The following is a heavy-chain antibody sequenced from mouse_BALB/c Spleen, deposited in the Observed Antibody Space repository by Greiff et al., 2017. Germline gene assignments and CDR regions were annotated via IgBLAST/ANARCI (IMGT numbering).Heavy chain of an antibody. CDR1: GFTFSSYT. CDR3: ARYEYYWYFDV. V-gene: IGHV5-12-2*01. Sequence: EVKLVESGGGLVQPGGSLKLSCAASGFTFSSYTMSWVRQTPEKRLEWVAYISNGGGSTYYPDTVKGRFTISRDNAKNTLYLQMSSLKSEDTAMYYCARYEYYWYFDVWGAGTTVTVSS. D-gene: IGHD2-3*01. J-gene: IGHJ1*01. CDR2: ISNGGGST.